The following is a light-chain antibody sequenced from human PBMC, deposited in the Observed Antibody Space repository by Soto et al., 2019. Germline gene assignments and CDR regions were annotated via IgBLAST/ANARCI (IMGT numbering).Light chain of an antibody. CDR2: GAS. Sequence: DIVMTQSPATLSVSPGERATLSCRASQSVRSKLAWYQQQPGQAPRLLIYGASTRATGIPARFSGSGSGTEFTLTISSLQSEDLAVYYCQQYNNWPPLTFGGGTKVEIK. CDR3: QQYNNWPPLT. V-gene: IGKV3-15*01. CDR1: QSVRSK. J-gene: IGKJ4*01.